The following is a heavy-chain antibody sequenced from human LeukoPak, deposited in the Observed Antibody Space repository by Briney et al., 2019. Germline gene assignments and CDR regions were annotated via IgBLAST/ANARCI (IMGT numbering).Heavy chain of an antibody. J-gene: IGHJ4*02. CDR3: ARPPTATSTGDY. CDR2: ISSSSSYI. V-gene: IGHV3-21*04. CDR1: GFTFSSYS. D-gene: IGHD4-17*01. Sequence: GGSLRLSCAASGFTFSSYSMNWVRQAPGKGLEWVSSISSSSSYIYYADSVKGRFTISRDNAKNSLYLQMNSLRIEDTAVYYCARPPTATSTGDYWGQGTLVTVSS.